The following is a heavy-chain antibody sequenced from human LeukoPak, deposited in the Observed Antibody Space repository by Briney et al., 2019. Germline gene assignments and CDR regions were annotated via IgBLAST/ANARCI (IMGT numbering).Heavy chain of an antibody. Sequence: GRSLRLSCAASGFTFSSYAMSWVRHAPGKGLEWVSTITASGGTYYADSLKGRFTISRDTSKNTLYLQSNSLRAEDTAVYYCAKRGRYYFDQWGQGTLVTVSS. CDR1: GFTFSSYA. J-gene: IGHJ4*02. CDR3: AKRGRYYFDQ. CDR2: ITASGGT. V-gene: IGHV3-23*01.